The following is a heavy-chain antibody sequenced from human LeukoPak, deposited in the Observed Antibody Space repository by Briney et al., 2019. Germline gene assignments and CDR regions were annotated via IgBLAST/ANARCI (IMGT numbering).Heavy chain of an antibody. D-gene: IGHD6-19*01. CDR1: GGSISSYY. J-gene: IGHJ4*02. V-gene: IGHV4-59*01. Sequence: SETLSLTCTVSGGSISSYYWSWIRQPPGKGLEWIGYIYYSGSTNYNPSLKSRVTISVDTSKNQFSLELSSVTAADTAVYYCARHIAVATLFDYWGQGTLVTVSS. CDR2: IYYSGST. CDR3: ARHIAVATLFDY.